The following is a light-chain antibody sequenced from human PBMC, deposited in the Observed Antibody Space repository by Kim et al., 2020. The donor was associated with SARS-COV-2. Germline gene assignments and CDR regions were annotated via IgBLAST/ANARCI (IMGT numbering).Light chain of an antibody. V-gene: IGLV3-19*01. CDR2: GRN. CDR3: QSRDSGGKVV. J-gene: IGLJ2*01. CDR1: SLRSYY. Sequence: SSELTQDPAVSVALGPTVRITCQGDSLRSYYATWYQQKPGQAPVLVIYGRNNRPSGIPDRFSGSSSGNTASLTISGAQAEDEADFYCQSRDSGGKVVFGGGTKVTVL.